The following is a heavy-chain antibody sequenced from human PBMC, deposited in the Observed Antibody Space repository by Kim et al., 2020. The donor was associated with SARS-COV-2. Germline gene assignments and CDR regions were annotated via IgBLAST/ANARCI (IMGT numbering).Heavy chain of an antibody. CDR1: GFTFSSYW. Sequence: GGSLRLFCAASGFTFSSYWMNWVRQAPGKGLEWVASTKEDGSDNYYVDSVKGRFTISRDNAKSSLYLQMNSLRAEDTAVYYCVRQVLAAYWGQGTLITVSS. CDR3: VRQVLAAY. V-gene: IGHV3-7*01. J-gene: IGHJ4*02. CDR2: TKEDGSDN. D-gene: IGHD2-8*02.